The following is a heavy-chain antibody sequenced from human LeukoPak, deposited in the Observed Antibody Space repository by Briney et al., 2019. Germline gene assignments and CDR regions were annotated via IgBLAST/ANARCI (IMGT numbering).Heavy chain of an antibody. J-gene: IGHJ4*02. CDR2: ISWNSGSI. V-gene: IGHV3-9*01. CDR3: AKVPTVGATGPLDY. CDR1: GFSFDDYA. Sequence: GRSLRLSCAASGFSFDDYAMHWVRQAPGEGLEWVSGISWNSGSIVYAASVRGRFTISRDNAKNSLYLQMNSLRTEDTALYYCAKVPTVGATGPLDYWGQGTLVTVSS. D-gene: IGHD1-26*01.